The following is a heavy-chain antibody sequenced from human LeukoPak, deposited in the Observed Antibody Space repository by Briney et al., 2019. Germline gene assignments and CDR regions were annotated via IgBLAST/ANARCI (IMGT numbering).Heavy chain of an antibody. Sequence: GASVKVSCKASGYTFTGYYMHWVRQAPGQGLEWMGWINPNSGGTNYAQKFQGRVTMTRDTSISTAYMELSRLRSDDTAVYYCARDSAASYYDFWSGYYTWFDPWGQGTLVTVSS. D-gene: IGHD3-3*01. CDR3: ARDSAASYYDFWSGYYTWFDP. V-gene: IGHV1-2*02. CDR1: GYTFTGYY. CDR2: INPNSGGT. J-gene: IGHJ5*02.